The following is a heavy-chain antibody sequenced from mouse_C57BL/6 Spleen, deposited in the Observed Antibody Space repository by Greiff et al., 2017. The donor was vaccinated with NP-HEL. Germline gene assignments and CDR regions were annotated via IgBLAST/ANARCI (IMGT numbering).Heavy chain of an antibody. J-gene: IGHJ1*03. CDR2: IHPNSGST. CDR3: GGWDDWYFDV. D-gene: IGHD4-1*01. V-gene: IGHV1-64*01. Sequence: VQLQQPGAELVKPGASVKLSCKASGYTFTSYWMHWVKQRPGQGLEWIGMIHPNSGSTNYNEKFKSKATLTVDKSSSTAYMQLSSLTSEDSAVYYCGGWDDWYFDVWGTGTTVTVSS. CDR1: GYTFTSYW.